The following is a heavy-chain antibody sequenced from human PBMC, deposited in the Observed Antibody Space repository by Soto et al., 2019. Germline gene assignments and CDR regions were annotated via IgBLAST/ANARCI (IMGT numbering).Heavy chain of an antibody. CDR2: ISGSGGST. J-gene: IGHJ6*03. CDR1: GFTFSSYA. CDR3: AKREDAGFWSGYPRYMDV. D-gene: IGHD3-3*01. Sequence: GGSLRLSCAASGFTFSSYAMSWVRQAPGKGLEWVSAISGSGGSTYYADSVKGRFTISRDNSKNTLYLQMNSLRAEDTAVYYCAKREDAGFWSGYPRYMDVWGKGTTVTVSS. V-gene: IGHV3-23*01.